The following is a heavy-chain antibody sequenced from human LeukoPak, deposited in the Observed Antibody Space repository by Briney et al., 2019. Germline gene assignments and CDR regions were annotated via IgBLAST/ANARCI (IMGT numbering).Heavy chain of an antibody. D-gene: IGHD6-6*01. CDR3: ARDPGSSSHDWYFDL. Sequence: GGSLRLSCAASEFTFSSNWMNWVRQAPGKGLVWVSRINSDGSATSYADSVKGRFTISRDNAKNMLYLQMSSLRVEDTAVYYCARDPGSSSHDWYFDLWGSGTLVTVSS. J-gene: IGHJ2*01. V-gene: IGHV3-74*01. CDR2: INSDGSAT. CDR1: EFTFSSNW.